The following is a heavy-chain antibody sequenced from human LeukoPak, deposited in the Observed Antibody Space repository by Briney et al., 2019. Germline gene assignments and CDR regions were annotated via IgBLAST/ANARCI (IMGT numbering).Heavy chain of an antibody. CDR1: GFTFSSYG. D-gene: IGHD5-24*01. V-gene: IGHV3-30*18. CDR2: ISYDGSNK. J-gene: IGHJ4*02. Sequence: PGRSLRLSCAASGFTFSSYGMHWVRQAPGKGLEWVAVISYDGSNKYYGDSVKGRLTIVRGTSEYTLYMQMYRLRTEETGANYGAKARRGELHRDHYFDYWGQGTLVTVSS. CDR3: AKARRGELHRDHYFDY.